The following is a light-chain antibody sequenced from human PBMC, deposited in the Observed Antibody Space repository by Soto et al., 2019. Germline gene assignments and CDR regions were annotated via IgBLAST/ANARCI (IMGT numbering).Light chain of an antibody. Sequence: EIIITQSPATLSVSPGERATLSCRASQSVSNNLAWYQQKPGQAPRLLIYGASTRANDIPARFSGSGSGTEFTLTIRSLQSEDIAVYYCQHYDNWPPWPFGQVTKVAIK. V-gene: IGKV3-15*01. CDR3: QHYDNWPPWP. J-gene: IGKJ1*01. CDR2: GAS. CDR1: QSVSNN.